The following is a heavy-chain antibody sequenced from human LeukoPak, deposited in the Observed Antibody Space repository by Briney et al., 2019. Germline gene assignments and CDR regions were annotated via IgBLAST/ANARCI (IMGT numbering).Heavy chain of an antibody. CDR2: IIQDGSVT. J-gene: IGHJ4*02. V-gene: IGHV3-74*01. D-gene: IGHD3-16*01. CDR3: ATDDYRGLGY. Sequence: GGSLRLSCVPSVDTFSNYYMHWVRQVPGEGLVWVSHIIQDGSVTSYADSVKGRFTISRDNAKNTVYLQLNNLRAEDTAVYYCATDDYRGLGYWGQGTLVTVSS. CDR1: VDTFSNYY.